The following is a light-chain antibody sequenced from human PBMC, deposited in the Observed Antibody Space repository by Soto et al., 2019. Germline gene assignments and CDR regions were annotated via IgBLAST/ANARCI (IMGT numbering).Light chain of an antibody. J-gene: IGLJ1*01. V-gene: IGLV1-51*01. CDR3: GSWDSSLSAYV. Sequence: QSVLTQPPSVSAAPGQKVTISCSGSSSNIGGNSVSWYQQLPGTAPKLLIYHDHKTPPRIPDRFSGSKSRTSATLGITGFQTGDEADYYCGSWDSSLSAYVFGTGTKVTV. CDR1: SSNIGGNS. CDR2: HDH.